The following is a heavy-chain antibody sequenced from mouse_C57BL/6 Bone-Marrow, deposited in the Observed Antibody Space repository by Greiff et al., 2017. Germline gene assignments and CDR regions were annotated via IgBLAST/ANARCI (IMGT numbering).Heavy chain of an antibody. CDR3: ARTNYSNYGYFDV. CDR1: GYTFTSYW. V-gene: IGHV1-55*01. Sequence: VQLQQPGAELVKPGASVKMSCKASGYTFTSYWITWVKQRPGQGLEWIGDIYPGSGSTNYNEKFKSKATLTVDTSSSTAYMQLSSLTSEDSAVYDCARTNYSNYGYFDVWGTGTPVTVSS. CDR2: IYPGSGST. J-gene: IGHJ1*03. D-gene: IGHD2-5*01.